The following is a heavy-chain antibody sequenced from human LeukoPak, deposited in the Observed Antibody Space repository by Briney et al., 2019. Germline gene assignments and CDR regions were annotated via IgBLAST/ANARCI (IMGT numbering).Heavy chain of an antibody. CDR3: ASGEMATPFDY. CDR1: GFTFSSYA. Sequence: GGSLRLSCAASGFTFSSYAMHWVRQAPGKGLEWVAVISYDGSNKYYADSVKGRFTISRDNSKNTLYLQMNSLRAEDTAVYYCASGEMATPFDYWGQGTLVTVSS. J-gene: IGHJ4*02. CDR2: ISYDGSNK. D-gene: IGHD5-24*01. V-gene: IGHV3-30-3*01.